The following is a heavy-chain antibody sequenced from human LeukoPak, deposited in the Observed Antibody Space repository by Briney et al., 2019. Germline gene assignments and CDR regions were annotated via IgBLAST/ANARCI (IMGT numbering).Heavy chain of an antibody. CDR1: GFTFSSYW. CDR2: INSDGNST. J-gene: IGHJ4*02. CDR3: ARDRVGGLDH. Sequence: PGGSLRLSCVASGFTFSSYWMHWVRQVPGKGLVWVSRINSDGNSTSYADSVKGRLTISRDNAKNTLYLQVNSLRAEDTAVYYCARDRVGGLDHWGQGTLVTVSS. D-gene: IGHD1-26*01. V-gene: IGHV3-74*01.